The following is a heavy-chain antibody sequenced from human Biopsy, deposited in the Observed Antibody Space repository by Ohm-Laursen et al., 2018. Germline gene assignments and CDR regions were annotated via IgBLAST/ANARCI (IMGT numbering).Heavy chain of an antibody. Sequence: SDTLSLTCTVSGGSMIHYYWNWIRQSPGKGLEWIAYIYSSGITNYNPSLKSRLTILIDTSKNQLSLKLNSMTTADTAVYYCARGQDYGGNKAFDIWGQGTKVTVSP. V-gene: IGHV4-59*07. J-gene: IGHJ3*02. CDR3: ARGQDYGGNKAFDI. CDR1: GGSMIHYY. CDR2: IYSSGIT. D-gene: IGHD4-23*01.